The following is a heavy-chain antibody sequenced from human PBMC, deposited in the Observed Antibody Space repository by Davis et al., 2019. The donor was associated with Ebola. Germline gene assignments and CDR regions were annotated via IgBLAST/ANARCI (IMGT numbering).Heavy chain of an antibody. D-gene: IGHD6-19*01. CDR1: GFSFSRYG. V-gene: IGHV3-33*01. J-gene: IGHJ4*02. CDR2: LWHDGSTN. Sequence: GESLKISCAASGFSFSRYGMHWVRQAPGKGLEWVAVLWHDGSTNYYADSVKGRFTISRDNSKNTLYLQMNSLRADDTAVYYCAREGSSGWKGYFDYWGQGTLVTVSS. CDR3: AREGSSGWKGYFDY.